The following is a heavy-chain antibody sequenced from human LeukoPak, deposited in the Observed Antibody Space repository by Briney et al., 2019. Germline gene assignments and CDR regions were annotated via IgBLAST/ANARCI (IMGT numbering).Heavy chain of an antibody. V-gene: IGHV1-2*02. Sequence: ASVKVSCKASGYTFIDYYIHWVRQAPGQGLEWMGWINPNSGGTNYAQKFQGRVTMTRDTSISTAYMELSRLRSDDTAVYYCARDFRAAMVSDWFDPWGQGTLVTVSS. CDR2: INPNSGGT. CDR1: GYTFIDYY. J-gene: IGHJ5*02. D-gene: IGHD5-18*01. CDR3: ARDFRAAMVSDWFDP.